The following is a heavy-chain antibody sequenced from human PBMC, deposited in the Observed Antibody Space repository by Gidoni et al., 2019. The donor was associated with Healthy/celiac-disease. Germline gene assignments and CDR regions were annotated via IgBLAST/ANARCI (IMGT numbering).Heavy chain of an antibody. CDR3: ARVAMVPAASRYYYYGMDV. CDR1: GGSFRGYY. V-gene: IGHV4-34*01. J-gene: IGHJ6*04. CDR2: SNHSGST. D-gene: IGHD2-2*01. Sequence: QVQLQQWGAGLLKPSETLSLTCAVYGGSFRGYYCSWIRQPPGKGLEWIGESNHSGSTNDNPSLKSRVTISVDTSKNQFSLKLSSVTAADTAGYYCARVAMVPAASRYYYYGMDVWGKGTTVTVSS.